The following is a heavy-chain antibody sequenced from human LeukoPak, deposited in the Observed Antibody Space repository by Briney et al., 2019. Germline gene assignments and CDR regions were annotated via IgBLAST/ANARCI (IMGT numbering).Heavy chain of an antibody. CDR1: GYTLTELS. V-gene: IGHV1-24*01. Sequence: ASVTVSCKVSGYTLTELSMHWVRQAPGKGLEWMGGFDPEDGETIYAQKFQGRVTMTEDTSTDTAYMELSSLRSEDTAVYYCATAPRRYCSSTSCYTGHAIFDYWGQGTLVTVSS. J-gene: IGHJ4*02. CDR3: ATAPRRYCSSTSCYTGHAIFDY. D-gene: IGHD2-2*02. CDR2: FDPEDGET.